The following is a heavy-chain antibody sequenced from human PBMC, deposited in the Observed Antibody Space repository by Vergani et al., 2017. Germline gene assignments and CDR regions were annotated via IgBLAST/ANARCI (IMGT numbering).Heavy chain of an antibody. J-gene: IGHJ5*02. V-gene: IGHV3-23*04. CDR1: GFTFSSYA. CDR3: SKAVLGAAIDEGLFDP. D-gene: IGHD1-26*01. CDR2: ISGSGGST. Sequence: EVQLVESGGGLVQPGGSLRLSCAASGFTFSSYAMSWVRQAPGKGLEWVSAISGSGGSTYYADSVKGRFTISRDNSKNTLYLQMNSLRAEDTAVYYCSKAVLGAAIDEGLFDPWGQGTLVTVSS.